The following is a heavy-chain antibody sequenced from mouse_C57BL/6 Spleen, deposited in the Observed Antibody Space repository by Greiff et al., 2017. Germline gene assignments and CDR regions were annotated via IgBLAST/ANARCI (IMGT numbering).Heavy chain of an antibody. J-gene: IGHJ3*01. V-gene: IGHV1-42*01. CDR1: GYSFTGYY. CDR3: ASGGVYYDYDVGFAY. Sequence: VHVKQSGPELVKPGASVKISCKASGYSFTGYYMNWVKQSPEKSLEWIGEINPSTGGTTYNQKFKAKATLTVDKSSSTAYMQLKSLTSEDSAVYYCASGGVYYDYDVGFAYWGQGTLVTVSA. CDR2: INPSTGGT. D-gene: IGHD2-4*01.